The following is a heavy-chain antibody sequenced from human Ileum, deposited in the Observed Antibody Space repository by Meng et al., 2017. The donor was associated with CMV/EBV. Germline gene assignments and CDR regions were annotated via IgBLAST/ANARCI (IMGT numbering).Heavy chain of an antibody. CDR2: INGANGNT. CDR3: ARIESGAHFDS. Sequence: SCKACGYTFTSYAMHWVRQAPGQGLEWMGWINGANGNTKYSQKFQDRVTFTRDTSANTAYMEMRSLRSEDTAVYYCARIESGAHFDSWGQGTLVTVSS. J-gene: IGHJ4*02. CDR1: GYTFTSYA. D-gene: IGHD4-17*01. V-gene: IGHV1-3*01.